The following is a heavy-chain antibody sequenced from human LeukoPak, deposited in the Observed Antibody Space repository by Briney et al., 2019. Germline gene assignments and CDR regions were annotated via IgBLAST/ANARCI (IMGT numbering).Heavy chain of an antibody. Sequence: GGSLRLSCAASGFTFRTYAMHWVRQAPGKGLEWVGRIKSKTDGGTTDYAAPVKGRFTISRDDSKNTLYLQMNSLKTEDTAVYYCATAYSSFDYWGQGTLVTVSS. J-gene: IGHJ4*02. V-gene: IGHV3-15*01. CDR3: ATAYSSFDY. CDR1: GFTFRTYA. D-gene: IGHD6-19*01. CDR2: IKSKTDGGTT.